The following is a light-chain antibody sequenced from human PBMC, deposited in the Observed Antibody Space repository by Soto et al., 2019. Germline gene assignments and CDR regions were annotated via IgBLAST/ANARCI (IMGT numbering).Light chain of an antibody. CDR3: QQYGSSPWT. CDR1: QSVSSSY. CDR2: GAS. J-gene: IGKJ1*01. V-gene: IGKV3-20*01. Sequence: EIVLTQSPGTLSLSPGERATLSCRASQSVSSSYLAWYQQKHGRAPRLLIYGASSRAAGIPDRFSGSGSGTDFTLTISRLEPEDFAVYYCQQYGSSPWTFDQGTKVEI.